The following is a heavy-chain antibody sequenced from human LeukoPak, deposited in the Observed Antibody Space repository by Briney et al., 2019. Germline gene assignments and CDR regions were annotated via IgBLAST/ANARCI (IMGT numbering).Heavy chain of an antibody. D-gene: IGHD3-22*01. CDR1: GGSINNYNFF. V-gene: IGHV4-39*01. CDR3: AIPPPRRSSGWYPFDS. CDR2: ITYSENT. Sequence: SETLSLTCTVSGGSINNYNFFWAWFRQPPGKGLEWIGSITYSENTYFNLPFRSRATISLDASKNQFSLRLNSVTAADTAIYFCAIPPPRRSSGWYPFDSWGRGTLVTVSS. J-gene: IGHJ4*02.